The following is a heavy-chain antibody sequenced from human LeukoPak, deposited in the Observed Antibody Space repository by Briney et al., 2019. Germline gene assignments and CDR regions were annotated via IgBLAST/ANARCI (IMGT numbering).Heavy chain of an antibody. D-gene: IGHD3-22*01. Sequence: SGGSLRLSCAASGFTFSSYAMSWVRQAPGKGLECVSAISGIGGRTYYADSVKGRFTISRDNSKNTLYLQMNSLRAEDTAVYYCAKVQAAVGGYYDISGYSHPFFDYWGQGTLVTVSS. CDR2: ISGIGGRT. V-gene: IGHV3-23*01. CDR1: GFTFSSYA. CDR3: AKVQAAVGGYYDISGYSHPFFDY. J-gene: IGHJ4*02.